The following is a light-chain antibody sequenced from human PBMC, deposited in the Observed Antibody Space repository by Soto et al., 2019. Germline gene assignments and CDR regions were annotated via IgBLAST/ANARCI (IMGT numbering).Light chain of an antibody. CDR3: KQYNNWPRP. Sequence: EIVMTQSPATLSVSPGERATLSCRASQSVSSNLAWYEQKPGQAPRLLIYGASTRATGIPDRFSGSGSGTGFTLTISSLQSEDFAVYYCKQYNNWPRPFGQGIKVE. V-gene: IGKV3-15*01. CDR2: GAS. CDR1: QSVSSN. J-gene: IGKJ1*01.